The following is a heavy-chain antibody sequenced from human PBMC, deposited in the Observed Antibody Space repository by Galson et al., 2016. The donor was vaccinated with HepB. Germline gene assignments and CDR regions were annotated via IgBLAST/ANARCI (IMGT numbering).Heavy chain of an antibody. D-gene: IGHD5-18*01. CDR3: ASGAGMVTEIDY. V-gene: IGHV4-39*01. J-gene: IGHJ4*02. CDR1: GGSISSTSYF. CDR2: IYYSGST. Sequence: SETLSLTCTVSGGSISSTSYFWGWIRQPPGKGLEWIGSIYYSGSTYYNPSLISRVTISVDTSKNQFSLRLNSVTAADTAVYYCASGAGMVTEIDYWGQGTRVTVSS.